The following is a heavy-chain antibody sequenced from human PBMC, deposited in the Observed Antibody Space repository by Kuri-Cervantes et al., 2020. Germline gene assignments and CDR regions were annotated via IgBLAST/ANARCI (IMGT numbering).Heavy chain of an antibody. CDR3: ATGPPSPHYLSSWYRDYFHF. V-gene: IGHV1-2*02. J-gene: IGHJ4*02. Sequence: ASVKVSCKAPGYIFTAYYIHWVRQAPGQGLEWMGWINPNSGGTNYGQNFQGRVTMTRDTSISTTYMELSSLRSDDTAVYYCATGPPSPHYLSSWYRDYFHFWGQGTLVTVSS. CDR2: INPNSGGT. D-gene: IGHD6-13*01. CDR1: GYIFTAYY.